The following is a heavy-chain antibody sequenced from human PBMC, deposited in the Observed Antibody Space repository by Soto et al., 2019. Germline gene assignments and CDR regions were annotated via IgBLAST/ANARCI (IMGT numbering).Heavy chain of an antibody. D-gene: IGHD3-10*01. CDR1: EFTFSSYW. CDR2: IKQDGSEK. Sequence: GSLRLSCAASEFTFSSYWMSWVRQAPGKGLEWVANIKQDGSEKYYVDSVKGRFTISGDNAKNSLYLQINSLRAEDTAVYYCARVFDYGSGSYAFDIWGQGTMVTVSS. CDR3: ARVFDYGSGSYAFDI. J-gene: IGHJ3*02. V-gene: IGHV3-7*01.